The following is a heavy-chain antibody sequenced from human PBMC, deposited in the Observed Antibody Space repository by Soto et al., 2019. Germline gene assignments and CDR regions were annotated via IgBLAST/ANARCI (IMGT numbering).Heavy chain of an antibody. CDR1: GYTKSHYA. J-gene: IGHJ6*02. CDR3: AKMRAPAGTEASHGMDV. V-gene: IGHV3-23*01. CDR2: ISGSGGST. Sequence: PGGSLRLSCPAWGYTKSHYALNWVRQAPGKGLEWVSGISGSGGSTYYADSVKGRFTISRDNSKNTLYLQMNSLRAEDTAVYYCAKMRAPAGTEASHGMDVWGQGTTVTVSS. D-gene: IGHD6-13*01.